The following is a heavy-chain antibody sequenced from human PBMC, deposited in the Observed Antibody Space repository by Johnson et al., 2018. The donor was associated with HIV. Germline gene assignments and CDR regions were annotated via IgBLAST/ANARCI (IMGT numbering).Heavy chain of an antibody. D-gene: IGHD6-6*01. J-gene: IGHJ3*02. CDR1: GFTFSRYA. V-gene: IGHV3-30*14. CDR3: AKDFYSSQPEGAFDI. CDR2: ISYDGSK. Sequence: QVQLVESGGGVVQPGRSLRLSCAASGFTFSRYAMHWVRQAPGQGLEWVAVISYDGSKYYADPVKGRFTISRDNSKTTLYLQMNSLRAEDPAVYYCAKDFYSSQPEGAFDIWGQGTMVTVSS.